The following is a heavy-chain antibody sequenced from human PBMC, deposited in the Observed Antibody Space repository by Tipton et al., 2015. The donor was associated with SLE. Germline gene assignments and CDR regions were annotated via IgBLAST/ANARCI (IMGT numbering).Heavy chain of an antibody. J-gene: IGHJ4*02. CDR2: IYYTGNT. CDR1: GSSSSSSYY. CDR3: ARDEYRYDATGYHLLGHFDF. V-gene: IGHV4-38-2*02. Sequence: TLSLTCSVSGSSSSSSYYWGWIRQPPGKGLEWIGNIYYTGNTFYNPSLKSRVTISVDTSKNQFSLKLSSVTAADTAVYYCARDEYRYDATGYHLLGHFDFWGQGTLVTVSS. D-gene: IGHD3-22*01.